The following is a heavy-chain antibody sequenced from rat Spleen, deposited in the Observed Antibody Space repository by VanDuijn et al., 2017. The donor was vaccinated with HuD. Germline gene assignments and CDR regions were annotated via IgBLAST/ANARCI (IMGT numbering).Heavy chain of an antibody. V-gene: IGHV5S13*01. J-gene: IGHJ2*01. D-gene: IGHD1-8*01. CDR1: GFTFSSYD. CDR3: ARLDYSSYYFDY. Sequence: EVQLVESGGGLVQPGRSLKLSCAASGFTFSSYDMAWVRQAPTKGLEWIASISTGGGNTYYRDSVKGRFTISRDNAKNTQYLQMDSLRSEDTATYYCARLDYSSYYFDYWGQGVMVTVSS. CDR2: ISTGGGNT.